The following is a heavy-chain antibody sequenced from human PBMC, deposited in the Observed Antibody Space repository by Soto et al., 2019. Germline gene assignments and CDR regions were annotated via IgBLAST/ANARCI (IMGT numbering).Heavy chain of an antibody. CDR3: ARAKYYYDSSGYYYRNNWFDP. CDR2: IIPILGIA. Sequence: SVKVSGKASGGTFSSYTISWVRQAPGQGLEWMGRIIPILGIANYAQKFQGRVTITADKSTSTAYMELSSLRSEDTAVYYCARAKYYYDSSGYYYRNNWFDPWGQGTLVTVSS. D-gene: IGHD3-22*01. J-gene: IGHJ5*02. V-gene: IGHV1-69*02. CDR1: GGTFSSYT.